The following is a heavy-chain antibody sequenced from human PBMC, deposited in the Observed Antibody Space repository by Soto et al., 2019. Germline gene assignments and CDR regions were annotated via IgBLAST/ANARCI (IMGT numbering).Heavy chain of an antibody. V-gene: IGHV1-69*02. CDR1: GGTFSSYT. CDR2: IIPILGIA. CDR3: ARKIGASRFGDDAFDI. D-gene: IGHD3-10*01. Sequence: QVQLVQSGAEVKKPGSSVKVSCKASGGTFSSYTISWVRQSPGQGLEWMGRIIPILGIANYAQKFQGRVTITADKSTSTASMELSSLRSEDTAVYYCARKIGASRFGDDAFDIWGQGTMVTVSS. J-gene: IGHJ3*02.